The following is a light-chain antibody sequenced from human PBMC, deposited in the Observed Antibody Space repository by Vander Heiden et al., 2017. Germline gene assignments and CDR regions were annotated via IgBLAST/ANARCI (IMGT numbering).Light chain of an antibody. CDR3: QAWDSSTAIGV. CDR1: KLGDKY. CDR2: QDS. V-gene: IGLV3-1*01. J-gene: IGLJ2*01. Sequence: SYELTQPPSVSVSPGQTASITCSGDKLGDKYACWYQQKPGQSPVLVIYQDSKRPSGIPERFSGSNSGNTATLTISGAQARDEADYYCQAWDSSTAIGVFGGGTKLTVL.